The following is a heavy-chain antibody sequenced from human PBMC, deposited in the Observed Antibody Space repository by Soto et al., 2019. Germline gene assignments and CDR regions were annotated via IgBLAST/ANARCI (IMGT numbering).Heavy chain of an antibody. V-gene: IGHV3-21*01. Sequence: EVQLVESGGGLVKPGGSLRLSCAASGFTFSSYSMNWVRQAPGKGLEWVSSISSSSSYIYYADSVKGRFTISRDNAKNSQYLQMNSLRAEDTAVYYCAREGIAVAGYYFDYWGQGTLVTVSS. J-gene: IGHJ4*02. CDR1: GFTFSSYS. CDR2: ISSSSSYI. D-gene: IGHD6-19*01. CDR3: AREGIAVAGYYFDY.